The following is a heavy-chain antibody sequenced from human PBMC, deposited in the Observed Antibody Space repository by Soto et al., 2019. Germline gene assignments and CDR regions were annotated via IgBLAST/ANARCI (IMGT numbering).Heavy chain of an antibody. V-gene: IGHV3-48*01. CDR2: ISSSSSSL. J-gene: IGHJ4*02. CDR3: ARDAEAYPSYGDSYYFDY. D-gene: IGHD4-17*01. Sequence: GGSLRLSCAASGFIFSDYSMNWVRQAPGKGLEWVSYISSSSSSLYYADSVKGRFTISRDSAKNSLYLQMNSLRAEDTAVYYCARDAEAYPSYGDSYYFDYWGQGTLVTVSS. CDR1: GFIFSDYS.